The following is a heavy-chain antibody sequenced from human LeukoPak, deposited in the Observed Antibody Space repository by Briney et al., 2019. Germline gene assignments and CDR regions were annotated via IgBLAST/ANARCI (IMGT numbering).Heavy chain of an antibody. Sequence: PGGSLRLSCAASGFTFNNYGMHWVRQAPGRGLEWVALLWYDGTNENYADSVKGRFTISRDNSKNTMYLQMNNLRAEDTAVYYCAKGRGVGATTPDAFDIWGQGTMVTVSS. CDR1: GFTFNNYG. J-gene: IGHJ3*02. CDR3: AKGRGVGATTPDAFDI. V-gene: IGHV3-33*06. CDR2: LWYDGTNE. D-gene: IGHD1-26*01.